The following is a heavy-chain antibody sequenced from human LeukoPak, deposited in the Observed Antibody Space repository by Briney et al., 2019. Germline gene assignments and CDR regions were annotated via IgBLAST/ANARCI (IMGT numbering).Heavy chain of an antibody. V-gene: IGHV1-2*02. Sequence: ASVKVSCKASGYTFTSYGFSWVRQAPGQGLEWMGWINPNSGDTNYAQKFQGRVTMTRDTSISTAYMELSRLRSDDTAVYYCARVFSTSSYYYMDVWGKGTTVTVSS. CDR3: ARVFSTSSYYYMDV. D-gene: IGHD2-2*01. CDR2: INPNSGDT. J-gene: IGHJ6*03. CDR1: GYTFTSYG.